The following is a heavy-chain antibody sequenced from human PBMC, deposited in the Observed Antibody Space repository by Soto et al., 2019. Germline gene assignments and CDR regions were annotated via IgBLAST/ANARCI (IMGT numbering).Heavy chain of an antibody. V-gene: IGHV4-31*03. Sequence: SETLSLTCTVSGGSISSGGYYWSWIRQHPGKGLEWIGYIYYSGSTYYNPSLKSRVTISVDTSKNQFSLKLSSVTAADTAVYYCARGSITIFGVVIKPTYYFDYWGQGTLVTVSS. J-gene: IGHJ4*02. CDR2: IYYSGST. CDR3: ARGSITIFGVVIKPTYYFDY. D-gene: IGHD3-3*01. CDR1: GGSISSGGYY.